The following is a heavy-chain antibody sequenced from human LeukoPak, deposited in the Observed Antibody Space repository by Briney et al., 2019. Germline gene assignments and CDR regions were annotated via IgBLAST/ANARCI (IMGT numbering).Heavy chain of an antibody. J-gene: IGHJ5*02. Sequence: SETLSLTCAVYGGSFSGYYWSWIRQPPGKGLEWIGSIFHTGSTYHNPSLKSRVTISVDTSKNQFSLKLSSVTAADTAVYYCARSAGWGTNWFDPWGQGTLVTVSS. CDR3: ARSAGWGTNWFDP. D-gene: IGHD6-13*01. V-gene: IGHV4-34*12. CDR2: IFHTGST. CDR1: GGSFSGYY.